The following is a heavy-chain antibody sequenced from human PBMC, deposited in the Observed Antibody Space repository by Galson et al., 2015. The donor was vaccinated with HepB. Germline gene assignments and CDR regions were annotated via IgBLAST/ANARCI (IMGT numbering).Heavy chain of an antibody. D-gene: IGHD2-15*01. CDR1: GFTFSSYW. CDR2: IKQDGSEK. J-gene: IGHJ6*03. Sequence: SLRLSCAASGFTFSSYWMSWVRQAPGKGLEWVANIKQDGSEKYYVDSVKGRFTISRDNAKNSLYLQMNSLRAEDTAVYYCAREKVQFGRYYYYYMDVWGKGTTVTVSS. V-gene: IGHV3-7*03. CDR3: AREKVQFGRYYYYYMDV.